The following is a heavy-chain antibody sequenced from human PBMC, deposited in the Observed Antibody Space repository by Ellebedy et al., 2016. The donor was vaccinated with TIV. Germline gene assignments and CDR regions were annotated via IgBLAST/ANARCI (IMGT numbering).Heavy chain of an antibody. D-gene: IGHD3-22*01. CDR1: GGTFSSYA. CDR2: IIPIFGTA. V-gene: IGHV1-69*13. CDR3: AREWLPSPNWFDP. J-gene: IGHJ5*02. Sequence: SVKVSXXASGGTFSSYAISWVRQAPGQGLEWMGGIIPIFGTANYAQKFQGRVTITADESTSTAYMELSSLRSEDTAVYYCAREWLPSPNWFDPWGQGTLVTVSS.